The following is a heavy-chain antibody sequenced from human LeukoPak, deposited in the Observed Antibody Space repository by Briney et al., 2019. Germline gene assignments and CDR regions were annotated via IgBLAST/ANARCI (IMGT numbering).Heavy chain of an antibody. CDR3: ARVGLYYDSSGYYYFDY. CDR2: IYYSGST. CDR1: GGSISSYY. Sequence: SETLSLTCTVSGGSISSYYWNWIRQPPGKGLEWIGYIYYSGSTNYNPSLKSRVTIPVDTSKNQFSLKLSSVTAADTAVYYCARVGLYYDSSGYYYFDYWGQGTLVTVSS. J-gene: IGHJ4*02. V-gene: IGHV4-59*01. D-gene: IGHD3-22*01.